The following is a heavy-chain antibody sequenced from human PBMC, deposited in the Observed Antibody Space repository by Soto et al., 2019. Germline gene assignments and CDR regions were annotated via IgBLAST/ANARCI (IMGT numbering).Heavy chain of an antibody. Sequence: PGGSLRLSCAASGFTFSSYWMHWARQAPGKGLVWVSRINSDGSSTSYADSANGQFTISRDNAKNTLYLQMNGVRAEGTAVYYCSRVDIVAGPASYYYYGMDVWGQGTTVTVS. D-gene: IGHD2-2*03. J-gene: IGHJ6*02. CDR2: INSDGSST. CDR3: SRVDIVAGPASYYYYGMDV. CDR1: GFTFSSYW. V-gene: IGHV3-74*01.